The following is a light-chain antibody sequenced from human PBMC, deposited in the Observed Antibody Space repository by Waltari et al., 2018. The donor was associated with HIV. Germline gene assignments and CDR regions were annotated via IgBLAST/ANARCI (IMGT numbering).Light chain of an antibody. V-gene: IGLV2-23*02. Sequence: QSALTQPASVSGSPGQSITISCPGTYSDVGSYNLVSWYQHHPGLAPKLILYDVSKPPSGVSDRFSGSKSGSTATLTISGLQAEDEASYYCCSYTGTTTLIFGGGTKLTV. CDR1: YSDVGSYNL. CDR2: DVS. J-gene: IGLJ2*01. CDR3: CSYTGTTTLI.